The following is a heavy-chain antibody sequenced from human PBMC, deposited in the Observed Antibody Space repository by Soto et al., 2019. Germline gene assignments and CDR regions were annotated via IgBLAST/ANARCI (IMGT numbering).Heavy chain of an antibody. CDR3: ARDLAYCGGDCYEDDAFDI. D-gene: IGHD2-21*01. CDR1: GGTFSSYT. CDR2: IIPILGIA. J-gene: IGHJ3*02. V-gene: IGHV1-69*04. Sequence: SVKVSCKASGGTFSSYTISWVRQAPGQGLEWMGRIIPILGIANYAQKFQGRVTITADKSTSTAYMELSSLRSEDTAVYYCARDLAYCGGDCYEDDAFDIWGRGTMVTVSS.